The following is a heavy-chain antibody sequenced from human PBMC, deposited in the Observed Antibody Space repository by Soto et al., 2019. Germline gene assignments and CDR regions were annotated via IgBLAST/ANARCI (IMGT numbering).Heavy chain of an antibody. CDR3: AREMVDFSTQG. V-gene: IGHV4-31*11. D-gene: IGHD3-3*01. Sequence: SESLSLTCAVYGGSLSGYYWSWIRQHPGKGLEWIGYIYYSGSTYYNPSLKSRVTISLDTSKNQFSLKLSSVTAADTAVYYRAREMVDFSTQGWGQGTLVTVSS. CDR1: GGSLSGYY. CDR2: IYYSGST. J-gene: IGHJ4*02.